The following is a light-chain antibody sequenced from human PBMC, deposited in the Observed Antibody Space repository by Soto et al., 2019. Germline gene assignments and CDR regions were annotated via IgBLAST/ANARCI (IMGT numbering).Light chain of an antibody. CDR1: NSNIGRND. Sequence: QSVLAQPPSASGTPGQRVTISCSGSNSNIGRNDVTWYQQVPGTAPQCLIYSNDQRPSGVPDRISGSRSGTSASLPISGLQSGDEAEYYCAAWDDTLRARVFGGGTQLTVL. J-gene: IGLJ2*01. CDR2: SND. V-gene: IGLV1-44*01. CDR3: AAWDDTLRARV.